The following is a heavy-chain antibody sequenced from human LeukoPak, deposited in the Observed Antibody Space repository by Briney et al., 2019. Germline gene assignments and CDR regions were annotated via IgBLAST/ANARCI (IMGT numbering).Heavy chain of an antibody. CDR3: ARGGYYYDSSVLDY. D-gene: IGHD3-22*01. Sequence: SETLSLTCTVSGGSISSGGYYWSWIRQPPGKGLEWIGYIYHSGNTYYNPSLKSRVTISVDRSKNQFSLKLSSVTAADTAVYYCARGGYYYDSSVLDYWGQGTLVTVSS. CDR1: GGSISSGGYY. V-gene: IGHV4-30-2*01. J-gene: IGHJ4*02. CDR2: IYHSGNT.